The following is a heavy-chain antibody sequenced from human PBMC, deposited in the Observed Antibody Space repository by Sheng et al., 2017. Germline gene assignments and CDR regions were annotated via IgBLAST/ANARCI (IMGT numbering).Heavy chain of an antibody. D-gene: IGHD6-13*01. Sequence: QVQLVESGGGVVQPGRSLRLSCAASGFTFSSYAMHWVRQAPGKGLEWVAVISYDGSNKYYADSVKGRFTISRDNSKNTLYLQMNSLRAEDTAVYYCARDSRVRIAAAGDYYFDYWGQG. J-gene: IGHJ4*02. CDR2: ISYDGSNK. CDR1: GFTFSSYA. V-gene: IGHV3-30*04. CDR3: ARDSRVRIAAAGDYYFDY.